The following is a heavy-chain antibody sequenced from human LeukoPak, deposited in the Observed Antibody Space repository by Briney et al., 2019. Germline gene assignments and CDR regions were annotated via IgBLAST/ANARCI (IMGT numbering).Heavy chain of an antibody. Sequence: GGSLGLSCAASGFTFSSYGMHWVRQAPGKGLEWVAVIWYDGSNKYYADSVKGRFTISRDNSKNTLYLQMNSLRAEDTAVYYCARTLHDCSSTSCYYSHYYYGMDVWGKGTTVTVSS. CDR3: ARTLHDCSSTSCYYSHYYYGMDV. J-gene: IGHJ6*04. V-gene: IGHV3-33*01. CDR1: GFTFSSYG. D-gene: IGHD2-2*01. CDR2: IWYDGSNK.